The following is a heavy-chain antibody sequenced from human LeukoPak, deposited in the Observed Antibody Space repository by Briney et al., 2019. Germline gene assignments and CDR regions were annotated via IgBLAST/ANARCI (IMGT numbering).Heavy chain of an antibody. Sequence: GGSLRPSCAASGFTFSDHYMDWVRQAPGKGLEWVSFISSGSNDIYYADSVKGRFTISRDNAKNSLYLEMNSLRAEDTAVYYCARSIGAAYFDNWGQGTLVTVSS. D-gene: IGHD6-13*01. CDR1: GFTFSDHY. J-gene: IGHJ4*02. CDR2: ISSGSNDI. CDR3: ARSIGAAYFDN. V-gene: IGHV3-21*01.